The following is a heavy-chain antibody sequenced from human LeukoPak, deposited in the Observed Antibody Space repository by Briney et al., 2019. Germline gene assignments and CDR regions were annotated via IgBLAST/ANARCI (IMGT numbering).Heavy chain of an antibody. Sequence: SETLSLTCTVSGGSINSYYWSWIRQPPGKGLAWIGYIYYSGSTNYNPSLKSRVTISVDTSKNQFSLRLSSVIAADTAVYYCARVTGYMTEDYFDYWGQGTLITVSS. CDR1: GGSINSYY. V-gene: IGHV4-59*01. D-gene: IGHD6-13*01. CDR2: IYYSGST. J-gene: IGHJ4*02. CDR3: ARVTGYMTEDYFDY.